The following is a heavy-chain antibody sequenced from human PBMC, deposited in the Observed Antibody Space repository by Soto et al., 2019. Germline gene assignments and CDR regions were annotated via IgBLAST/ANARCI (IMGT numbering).Heavy chain of an antibody. CDR2: ISAYNGNT. Sequence: GASVKVSCKASGCTFTSYGISWVRQAPGQGLEWMGWISAYNGNTNYAQKLQGRVTMTTDTSTSTAYMELRSLRSDDTAVYYCAVGPYSSPGGYFDYWGQGTLVTVSS. CDR1: GCTFTSYG. V-gene: IGHV1-18*04. CDR3: AVGPYSSPGGYFDY. J-gene: IGHJ4*02. D-gene: IGHD6-13*01.